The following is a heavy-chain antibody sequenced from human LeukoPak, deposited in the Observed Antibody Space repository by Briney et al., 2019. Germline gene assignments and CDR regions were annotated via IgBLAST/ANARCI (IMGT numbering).Heavy chain of an antibody. D-gene: IGHD1-26*01. Sequence: SETLSLTCTVSDGSISNYYWSWIRQPPGKGLEWIGYIYYSGSTNYNPSLKGRVTISVDTSKNQFSLKLSSVTAADTAVYYCARQYSGSYSDWFDPWGQGTLVTVSS. CDR2: IYYSGST. V-gene: IGHV4-59*08. J-gene: IGHJ5*02. CDR1: DGSISNYY. CDR3: ARQYSGSYSDWFDP.